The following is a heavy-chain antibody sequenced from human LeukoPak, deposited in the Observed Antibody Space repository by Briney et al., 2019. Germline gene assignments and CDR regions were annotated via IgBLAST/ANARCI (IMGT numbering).Heavy chain of an antibody. CDR2: IYYSGST. J-gene: IGHJ3*02. CDR1: GGSISSYY. V-gene: IGHV4-59*01. Sequence: SETLPLTCTVSGGSISSYYWSWIRQPPGKGLEWIGYIYYSGSTNYNPSLKSRVTISVDTSKNQFSLKLSSVTAADTAVYYCARGSIYDILTGYYHDAFDIWGQGTMVTVSS. D-gene: IGHD3-9*01. CDR3: ARGSIYDILTGYYHDAFDI.